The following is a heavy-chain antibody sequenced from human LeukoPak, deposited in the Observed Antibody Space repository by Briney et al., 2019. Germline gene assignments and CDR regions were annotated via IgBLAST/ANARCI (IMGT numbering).Heavy chain of an antibody. CDR2: IIPILGIA. CDR3: AREVPELPWYFDL. Sequence: SVKVSCKASGGTFSSYAISWVRQAPGQGLEWMGRIIPILGIANYAQKFQGRVTITADESTSTAYMELSSLRSEDTAVYYCAREVPELPWYFDLWGRGTLVTVSS. CDR1: GGTFSSYA. D-gene: IGHD1-26*01. J-gene: IGHJ2*01. V-gene: IGHV1-69*04.